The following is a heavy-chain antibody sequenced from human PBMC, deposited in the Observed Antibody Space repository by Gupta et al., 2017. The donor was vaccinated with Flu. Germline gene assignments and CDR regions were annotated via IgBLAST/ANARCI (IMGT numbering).Heavy chain of an antibody. CDR2: ISYSGSS. CDR3: ARHGGYSSPLRN. D-gene: IGHD6-13*01. Sequence: QVQLQESGQGLVKPSETLSLTCIVSGGSISSYSWSWIRQPPGKGLEWIGYISYSGSSNYNPSLQSRVTISVDTSKSQFSLNLSSVTAADTAVYYCARHGGYSSPLRNWGQGILVTVSS. V-gene: IGHV4-59*08. J-gene: IGHJ4*02. CDR1: GGSISSYS.